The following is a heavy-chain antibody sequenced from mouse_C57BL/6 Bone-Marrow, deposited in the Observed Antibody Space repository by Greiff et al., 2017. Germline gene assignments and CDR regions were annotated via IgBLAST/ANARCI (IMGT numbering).Heavy chain of an antibody. V-gene: IGHV5-6*01. CDR3: ARPLDRSGYWFAY. CDR2: ISSGGSYT. D-gene: IGHD3-2*02. Sequence: EVKLVESGGDLVKPGGSLKLSCAASGFTFSSYGMSWVRQTPDKRLEWVATISSGGSYTYYPDSVKGRFTISRDNAKNTLYLQMSSLKSEDTAMYYCARPLDRSGYWFAYWGQGTLVTVSA. J-gene: IGHJ3*01. CDR1: GFTFSSYG.